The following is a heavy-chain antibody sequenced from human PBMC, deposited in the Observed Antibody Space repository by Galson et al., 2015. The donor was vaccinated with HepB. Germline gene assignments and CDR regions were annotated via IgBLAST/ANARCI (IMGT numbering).Heavy chain of an antibody. D-gene: IGHD1-26*01. V-gene: IGHV3-23*01. Sequence: SLRLSCAASGFTFSNYAMSWVRQAPGKGPEWVSATSSRGGNTYYADSVKGRFNISRDNSKNTLYLQMNTLRAEDTAVYYCVKSVGATHIYYYFYMDVWGQGTTVTVSS. J-gene: IGHJ6*03. CDR1: GFTFSNYA. CDR2: TSSRGGNT. CDR3: VKSVGATHIYYYFYMDV.